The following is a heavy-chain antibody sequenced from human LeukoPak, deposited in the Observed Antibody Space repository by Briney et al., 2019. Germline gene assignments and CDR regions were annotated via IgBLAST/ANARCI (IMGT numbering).Heavy chain of an antibody. D-gene: IGHD6-19*01. J-gene: IGHJ4*02. V-gene: IGHV4-31*03. CDR3: ARGARSSGWSLDY. CDR2: IYYSGST. Sequence: PSETLSLTCTVSGGSISSGGYYWSWFRHHPGKGLGWIGYIYYSGSTYYNPSLKSRVTISVDTSKNQSSLKLSSVTAADTAVYYWARGARSSGWSLDYWGQGTLVTVSS. CDR1: GGSISSGGYY.